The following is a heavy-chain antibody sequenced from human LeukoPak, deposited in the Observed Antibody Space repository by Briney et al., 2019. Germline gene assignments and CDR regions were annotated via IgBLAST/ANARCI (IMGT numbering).Heavy chain of an antibody. D-gene: IGHD6-13*01. CDR2: MNPNSGNT. J-gene: IGHJ5*02. V-gene: IGHV1-8*01. CDR1: GYTFTSYD. CDR3: ARRRIAAAGSWFDP. Sequence: ASVKVSCKASGYTFTSYDIDWVRQATGQGLEWMGWMNPNSGNTGYALKFQGRVTMTRNTSISTAYMELSSLRSEDTAVYYCARRRIAAAGSWFDPWGQGTLVTVSS.